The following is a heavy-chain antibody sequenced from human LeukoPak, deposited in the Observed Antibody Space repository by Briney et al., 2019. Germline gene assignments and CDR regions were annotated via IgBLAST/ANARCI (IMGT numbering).Heavy chain of an antibody. CDR3: VRSGYYNPFNYYYGMDV. J-gene: IGHJ6*02. CDR2: IYYSGST. V-gene: IGHV4-59*01. D-gene: IGHD3-3*01. CDR1: GGSISSYY. Sequence: SETLSLTCTVSGGSISSYYWSWIRQPPGKGLEWMGYIYYSGSTNYNPSLKRRVTISVDTSKNQFSLKLRSVTAADTAVYYCVRSGYYNPFNYYYGMDVWGQGTTVTVSS.